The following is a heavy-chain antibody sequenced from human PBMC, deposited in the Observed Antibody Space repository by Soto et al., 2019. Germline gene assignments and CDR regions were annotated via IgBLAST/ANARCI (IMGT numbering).Heavy chain of an antibody. D-gene: IGHD3-3*01. Sequence: FWSWIRQQPGKGLEWIGNIYYSGSTYYNPSLNSRVTISVDTSKNQFSLKRSSVTAADTAVYYCARGGTYYDFWSGTEYYYYGMDVWGQGTTVSGSS. J-gene: IGHJ6*02. CDR2: IYYSGST. CDR1: F. CDR3: ARGGTYYDFWSGTEYYYYGMDV. V-gene: IGHV4-31*02.